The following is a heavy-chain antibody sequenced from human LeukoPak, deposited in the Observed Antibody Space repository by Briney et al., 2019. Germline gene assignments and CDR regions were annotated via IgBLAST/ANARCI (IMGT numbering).Heavy chain of an antibody. V-gene: IGHV3-48*01. D-gene: IGHD4-17*01. CDR2: IGPSGSNI. J-gene: IGHJ4*02. Sequence: GGSLRLSCAASGFTFGIYAMNWVRQAPGKGLEWVSYIGPSGSNIYYADSVKGRFTISRDNAKDSLYLQMNSLRAEDTAVYYCAKFYDYGDSRGYFDYWGQGTLVTVSS. CDR3: AKFYDYGDSRGYFDY. CDR1: GFTFGIYA.